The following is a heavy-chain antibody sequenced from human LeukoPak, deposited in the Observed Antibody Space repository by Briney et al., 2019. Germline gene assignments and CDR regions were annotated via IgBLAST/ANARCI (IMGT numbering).Heavy chain of an antibody. Sequence: PSETLSLTCTVSGGSISSGSYYWSWIRQPAGKGLEWIGRMYTSGGTNYNPSLRSRVTISVDTSKNQFSLTLSSVTAADTAVYYCARGLDTTMITVWFDPWGQGTLVTVSS. CDR1: GGSISSGSYY. D-gene: IGHD5-18*01. V-gene: IGHV4-61*02. J-gene: IGHJ5*02. CDR2: MYTSGGT. CDR3: ARGLDTTMITVWFDP.